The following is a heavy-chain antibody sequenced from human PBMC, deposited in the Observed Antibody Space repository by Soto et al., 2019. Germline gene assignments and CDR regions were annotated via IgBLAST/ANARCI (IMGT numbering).Heavy chain of an antibody. D-gene: IGHD3-10*01. CDR3: ARGVRLNYYGSGSYYTTNWFDP. V-gene: IGHV4-59*01. CDR2: IYYSGST. Sequence: PETLALSCTFSGGSISIYYWSWIRQPPGKGLDLIGYIYYSGSTNYNPSLKSRVTISVDTSKNQFSLKLSSVTAADTAVYYCARGVRLNYYGSGSYYTTNWFDPWGQGTMDTVSS. J-gene: IGHJ5*02. CDR1: GGSISIYY.